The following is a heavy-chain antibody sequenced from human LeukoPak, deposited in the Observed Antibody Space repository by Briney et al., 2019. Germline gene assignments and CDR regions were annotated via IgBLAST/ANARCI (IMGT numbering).Heavy chain of an antibody. V-gene: IGHV4-4*07. CDR1: GGSISGYY. CDR2: IYTSGST. Sequence: KPSETLSLTCTVSGGSISGYYWSWIRQPAGKGLEWIGRIYTSGSTNYNPSLKSRVTISVDRSKKQFSLKLSSVTAADTAVYYCARDGWTNSLDYWGQGTLVTVSS. D-gene: IGHD2-2*03. CDR3: ARDGWTNSLDY. J-gene: IGHJ4*02.